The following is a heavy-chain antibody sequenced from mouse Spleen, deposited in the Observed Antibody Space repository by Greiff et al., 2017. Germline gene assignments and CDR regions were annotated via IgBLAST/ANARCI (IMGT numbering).Heavy chain of an antibody. V-gene: IGHV5-4*03. CDR2: ISDGGSYT. Sequence: EVMLVESGGGLVKPGGSLKLSCAASGFTFSSFAMSWVRQTPEKRLEWVATISDGGSYTYYPDNVKGRFTISRDNAKNNLYLQMSHLKSEDTAMYYCARLGSSSYFDYWGQGTTLTVSS. D-gene: IGHD1-3*01. J-gene: IGHJ2*01. CDR1: GFTFSSFA. CDR3: ARLGSSSYFDY.